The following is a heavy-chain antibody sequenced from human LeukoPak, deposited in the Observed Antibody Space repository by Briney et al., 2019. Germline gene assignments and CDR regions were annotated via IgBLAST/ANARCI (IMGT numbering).Heavy chain of an antibody. CDR2: ISHTSSHT. CDR1: GFTFSDYY. D-gene: IGHD3-16*01. J-gene: IGHJ4*02. Sequence: GGFLRLSCAPSGFTFSDYYMNWIRQAPGKGLEWLSYISHTSSHTNYADSVKGRFTISRDNAKNSLYLQMNSLRAEDTAVYYCARGGGYYFDFWGQGTLVTVSS. V-gene: IGHV3-11*06. CDR3: ARGGGYYFDF.